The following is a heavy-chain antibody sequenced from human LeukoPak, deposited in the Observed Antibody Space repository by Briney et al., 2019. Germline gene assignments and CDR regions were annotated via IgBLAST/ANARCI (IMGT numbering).Heavy chain of an antibody. D-gene: IGHD5-24*01. J-gene: IGHJ3*02. CDR1: GGSISSYY. CDR2: IYTSGST. CDR3: ARVRDGYNWRGAFDI. Sequence: SETLSLTCTVSGGSISSYYWGWIRQPAGKGLEWIGRIYTSGSTNYNPSLKSRVTISVDTSKNQFSLKLSSVTAADTAVYYCARVRDGYNWRGAFDIWGQGTMVTVSS. V-gene: IGHV4-4*07.